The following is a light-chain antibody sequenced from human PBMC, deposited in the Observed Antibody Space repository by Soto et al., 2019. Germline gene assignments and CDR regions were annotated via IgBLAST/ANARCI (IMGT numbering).Light chain of an antibody. CDR2: KAS. V-gene: IGKV1-5*03. Sequence: DIQMTQSPSSLSASVGDRVTITCRASQSISNHLNWYQQKPGKAPKLLIYKASGLESGVPSRFSGSGSGTDFTLTISSLQPDDFATYYCQQYNSYSPLTFGGGTKVDIK. J-gene: IGKJ4*01. CDR1: QSISNH. CDR3: QQYNSYSPLT.